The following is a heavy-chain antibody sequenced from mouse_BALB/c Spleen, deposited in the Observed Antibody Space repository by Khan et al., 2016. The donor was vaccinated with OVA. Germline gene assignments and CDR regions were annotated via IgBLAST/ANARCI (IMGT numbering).Heavy chain of an antibody. CDR2: IYPGDGDT. V-gene: IGHV1S56*01. CDR1: GYTFTAYD. CDR3: ARAGLRGVAMDY. Sequence: QVRLQQSGPELVKPGALVKISCKASGYTFTAYDLNWVKQRPGQGLEWIGWIYPGDGDTRYNENFKDKATLTADKSSNTAYMQHSSLTSEDSAVYFCARAGLRGVAMDYWGQGTSVSVSS. D-gene: IGHD2-4*01. J-gene: IGHJ4*01.